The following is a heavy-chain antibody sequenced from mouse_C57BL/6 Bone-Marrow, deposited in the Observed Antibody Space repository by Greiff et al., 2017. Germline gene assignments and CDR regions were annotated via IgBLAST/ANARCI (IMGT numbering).Heavy chain of an antibody. CDR1: GYTFADFA. D-gene: IGHD2-3*01. V-gene: IGHV1-67*01. Sequence: QVQLQQSGPEVVRPGVSVKISCKGSGYTFADFAMHWVKQSHAKSLEWIGVIRTYNGNTHYNQKFKVKATMTVDKSSNTAYMELARLTSEDSAIYYCAREAGYYYYAMDYWGQGTSATVSS. CDR3: AREAGYYYYAMDY. CDR2: IRTYNGNT. J-gene: IGHJ4*01.